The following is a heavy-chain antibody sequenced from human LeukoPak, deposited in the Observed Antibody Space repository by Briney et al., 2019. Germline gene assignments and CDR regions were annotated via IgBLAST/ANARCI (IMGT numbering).Heavy chain of an antibody. CDR3: ARGLYSSRVDY. CDR1: GYTFTSYD. D-gene: IGHD6-13*01. V-gene: IGHV1-8*03. Sequence: ASVKVSCKASGYTFTSYDINWVRQATGQGLEWMGWMNPNSGNTGYAQKFQGRVAITRNTSISTAYMELSSLRSEDTAVYYCARGLYSSRVDYWGQGTLVTVSS. CDR2: MNPNSGNT. J-gene: IGHJ4*02.